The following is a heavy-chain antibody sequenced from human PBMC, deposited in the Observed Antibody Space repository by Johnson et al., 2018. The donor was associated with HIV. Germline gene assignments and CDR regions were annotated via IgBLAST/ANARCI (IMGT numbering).Heavy chain of an antibody. CDR1: GFAFSGHN. CDR3: AGLGLDLLVKAPLSVVFDAFDI. CDR2: ISHDGSNK. Sequence: QVQLVESGGGSVKPGGSLRLSCASSGFAFSGHNMGWIRHAPWKGLEWVAVISHDGSNKYYADSVKGRFTISRDNSKNTLYLQMNSLRAEDTAVDYCAGLGLDLLVKAPLSVVFDAFDIWGQGTMVTVSS. J-gene: IGHJ3*02. D-gene: IGHD3-16*01. V-gene: IGHV3-30-3*01.